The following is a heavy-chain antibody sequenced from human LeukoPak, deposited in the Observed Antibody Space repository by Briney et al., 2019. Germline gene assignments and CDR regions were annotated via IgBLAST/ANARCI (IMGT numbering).Heavy chain of an antibody. CDR3: AGASYDSSGVH. V-gene: IGHV4-59*01. CDR1: GGSISSYY. J-gene: IGHJ4*02. Sequence: SETLSLTCTVSGGSISSYYWSWIRQPPGKGLEWIGYIYYSGSTNYNPSLKSRVTISVDTSKNQFSLKLSSVAAADTAVYYCAGASYDSSGVHWGQGTLVTVSS. CDR2: IYYSGST. D-gene: IGHD3-22*01.